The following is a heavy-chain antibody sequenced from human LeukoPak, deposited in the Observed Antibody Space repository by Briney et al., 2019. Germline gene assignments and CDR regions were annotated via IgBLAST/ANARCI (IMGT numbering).Heavy chain of an antibody. CDR3: ARVQPHRIYYDNSDYPTRNDY. D-gene: IGHD3-22*01. CDR1: RDTFTNNA. V-gene: IGHV1-18*01. Sequence: ASVKVSCKASRDTFTNNAISWVRQAPGQRLEWMGWISVYNGNTNYVQKFQGRVTMTTDTSTSTAYMELRSLRSDDTAVYYCARVQPHRIYYDNSDYPTRNDYWGQGTLVTVSS. J-gene: IGHJ4*02. CDR2: ISVYNGNT.